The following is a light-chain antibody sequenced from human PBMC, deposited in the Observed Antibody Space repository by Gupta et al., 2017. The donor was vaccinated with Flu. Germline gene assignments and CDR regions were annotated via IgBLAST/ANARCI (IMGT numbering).Light chain of an antibody. CDR2: EVN. CDR3: TSYGGSNNFVL. V-gene: IGLV2-8*01. Sequence: SALTQPPSASGSPGQSVPISCTGTSSDVGGYDYVSWYQHHPGKAPKLMIYEVNKRPSGVPDRFSGSKSGNTAALTVSGLQAEDEADYYCTSYGGSNNFVLFGGGTKLTV. J-gene: IGLJ2*01. CDR1: SSDVGGYDY.